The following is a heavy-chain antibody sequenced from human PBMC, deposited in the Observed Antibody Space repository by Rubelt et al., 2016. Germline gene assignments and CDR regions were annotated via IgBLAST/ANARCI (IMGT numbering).Heavy chain of an antibody. Sequence: QVQLVQSGAEVKKPGASVKVSCKVSGYTLTDLSMHWARQAPGKGLEWMGWISAYNGNTNYAQELQGSVTMTTDTSTSTAYMELRSLRSDDTAVYYCARVRFGDSWFDPWGQGTLVTVSS. J-gene: IGHJ5*02. D-gene: IGHD3-10*01. CDR2: ISAYNGNT. CDR1: GYTLTDLS. V-gene: IGHV1-18*01. CDR3: ARVRFGDSWFDP.